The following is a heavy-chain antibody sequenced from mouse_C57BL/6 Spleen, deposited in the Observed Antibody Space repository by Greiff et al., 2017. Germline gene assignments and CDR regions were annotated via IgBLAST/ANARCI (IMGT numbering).Heavy chain of an antibody. V-gene: IGHV5-17*01. D-gene: IGHD1-1*01. J-gene: IGHJ2*01. CDR1: GFTFSDYG. Sequence: EVKVEESGGGLVKPGGSLKLSCAASGFTFSDYGMHWVRQAPEKGLEWVAYISSGSSTIYYADTVKGRFTISRDNAKNTLFRQMTSLRSEDTAMYYCARGDYYGSSWGYWGQGTTLTVSS. CDR3: ARGDYYGSSWGY. CDR2: ISSGSSTI.